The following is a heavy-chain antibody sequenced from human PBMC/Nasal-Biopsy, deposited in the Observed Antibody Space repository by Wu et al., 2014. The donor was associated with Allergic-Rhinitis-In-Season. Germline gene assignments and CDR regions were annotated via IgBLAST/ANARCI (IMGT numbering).Heavy chain of an antibody. D-gene: IGHD5-18*01. CDR1: GFSLTTTGMR. CDR3: ARTRLSAYGHGYYFEY. Sequence: ALVKPTQTLTLTCTFSGFSLTTTGMRMSWLRQPPGKALEWLARIDWDDDESYATSLKTRITISKDTSKNQVVLTMTNMDTVDTGTYFCARTRLSAYGHGYYFEYWGQGTLVTVSS. V-gene: IGHV2-70*04. J-gene: IGHJ4*02. CDR2: IDWDDDE.